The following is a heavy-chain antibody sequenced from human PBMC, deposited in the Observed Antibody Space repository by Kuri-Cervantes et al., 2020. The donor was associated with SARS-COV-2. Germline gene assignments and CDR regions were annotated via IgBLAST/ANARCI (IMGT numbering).Heavy chain of an antibody. D-gene: IGHD3-3*01. CDR2: ISSSSSTI. Sequence: GESLKISCAASGFTFSSYSMNWVRQAPGKGLEWVSYISSSSSTIYYADSVKGRFTISRDNAKNSLYLQMNSLRDEDTAVYYCAGDTIFGVVIRESSAFDIWGQGTMVTVSS. V-gene: IGHV3-48*02. CDR3: AGDTIFGVVIRESSAFDI. J-gene: IGHJ3*02. CDR1: GFTFSSYS.